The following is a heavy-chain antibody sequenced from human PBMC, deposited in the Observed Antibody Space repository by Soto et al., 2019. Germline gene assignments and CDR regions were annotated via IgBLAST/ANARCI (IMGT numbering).Heavy chain of an antibody. Sequence: QVQLQESGPGLVKPSGTLSLTCAVFGGSISNSNWWTWVRQPPGEGLDWIGEIFHSGSTTYNSSLLGQLTISVDKAHNQFSLKLSSVTAADTAVYYCAPRTIVGAAIWGQGTLVTVSS. D-gene: IGHD1-26*01. CDR3: APRTIVGAAI. CDR1: GGSISNSNW. J-gene: IGHJ4*02. V-gene: IGHV4-4*02. CDR2: IFHSGST.